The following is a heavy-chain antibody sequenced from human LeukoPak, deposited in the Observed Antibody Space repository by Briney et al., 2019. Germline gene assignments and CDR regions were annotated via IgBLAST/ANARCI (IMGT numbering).Heavy chain of an antibody. D-gene: IGHD6-19*01. Sequence: SGTLSLTCAVSGGSISSSHWWSWVRQPPGKGLEWIGEIYHSGSTNYNPSLKSRVTISVDTSKNQFSLKLSSVTAADTAVYYCARQGLYSSGWSYYYYYMDVWGKGTTVTISS. CDR1: GGSISSSHW. V-gene: IGHV4-4*02. CDR2: IYHSGST. CDR3: ARQGLYSSGWSYYYYYMDV. J-gene: IGHJ6*03.